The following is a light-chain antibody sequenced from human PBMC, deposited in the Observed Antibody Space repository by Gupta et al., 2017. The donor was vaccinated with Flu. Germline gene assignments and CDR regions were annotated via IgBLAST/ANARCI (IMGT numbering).Light chain of an antibody. CDR1: QSISNW. CDR3: QQYNTYPWT. J-gene: IGKJ1*01. CDR2: KAS. V-gene: IGKV1-5*03. Sequence: PSTLSASLGDRVTITCRASQSISNWLAWYQHKPGKAPEFLIYKASTLESGVPSRFSGSGSGTEFTLTISSLQPDDFATYYCQQYNTYPWTFGQGTKVEIK.